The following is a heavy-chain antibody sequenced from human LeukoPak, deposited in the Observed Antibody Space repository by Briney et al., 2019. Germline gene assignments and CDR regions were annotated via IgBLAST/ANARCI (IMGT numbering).Heavy chain of an antibody. J-gene: IGHJ5*02. Sequence: ASVKVSCKASGYIFTSYGISWVRQAPGQGLEWMGWISVYNGNTNYPQRLQGRVTMTTDTSTTTAYMEQRSLRSDDTAVYYCARDINGYYYDSHGYYPTDLWGQGTLVTVSS. CDR1: GYIFTSYG. D-gene: IGHD3-22*01. CDR2: ISVYNGNT. V-gene: IGHV1-18*01. CDR3: ARDINGYYYDSHGYYPTDL.